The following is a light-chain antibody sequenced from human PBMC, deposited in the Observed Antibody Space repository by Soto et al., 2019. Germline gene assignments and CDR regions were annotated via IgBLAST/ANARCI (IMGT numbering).Light chain of an antibody. CDR1: SSDIGGYKY. V-gene: IGLV2-14*01. CDR3: TSYSRYRVLV. CDR2: EVS. Sequence: QSVLTLDASVSGSLGQSITISCTGTSSDIGGYKYVSWYQQHPGKAPKLIIFEVSNRPSGVSDRFSGSNSGNTASLTISGLQAEDEADYYCTSYSRYRVLVFGGATKVTV. J-gene: IGLJ3*02.